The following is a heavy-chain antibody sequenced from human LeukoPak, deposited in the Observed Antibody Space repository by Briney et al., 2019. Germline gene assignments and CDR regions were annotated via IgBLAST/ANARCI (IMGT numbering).Heavy chain of an antibody. CDR3: ARHQPCSSTSCYRVRYYGMDV. J-gene: IGHJ6*02. CDR2: IYYSGST. V-gene: IGHV4-31*11. Sequence: PSETLSLTCAVYGGSFSGYYWSWIRQHPGKGLEWIGYIYYSGSTYYNPSLKSRVTISVDTSKNQFSLKLSSVTAADTAVYYCARHQPCSSTSCYRVRYYGMDVWGQGTTVTVSS. D-gene: IGHD2-2*02. CDR1: GGSFSGYY.